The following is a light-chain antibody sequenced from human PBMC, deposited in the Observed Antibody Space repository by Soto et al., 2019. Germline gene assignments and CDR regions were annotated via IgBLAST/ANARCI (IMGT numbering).Light chain of an antibody. V-gene: IGKV1-39*01. CDR1: QSISSY. CDR2: AAS. Sequence: DIQMTQSPSSLSASVGDRVTITCXASQSISSYLNWYQQKPGKAPKLLIYAASSLQSGVPSRFSGSGSATEFTLTISGLQPDDFATYYCQQYKDYVYTFGQGTKVDI. CDR3: QQYKDYVYT. J-gene: IGKJ2*01.